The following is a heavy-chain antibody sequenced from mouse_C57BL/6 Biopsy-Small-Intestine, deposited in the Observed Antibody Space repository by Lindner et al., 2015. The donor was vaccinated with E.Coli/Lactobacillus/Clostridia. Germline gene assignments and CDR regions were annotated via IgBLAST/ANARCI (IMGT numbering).Heavy chain of an antibody. CDR1: GYTFTGYH. CDR3: ARDRGSGWIDYYYYYMGV. J-gene: IGHJ1*03. D-gene: IGHD1-1*01. Sequence: SVKVSCKASGYTFTGYHIHWVRQAPGQGLEFIGRINPNNGGTEYAQKFQGRVTMTRDTSITTAYMELSSLTSDDTAIYFCARDRGSGWIDYYYYYMGVWGRGTTVTVS. CDR2: INPNNGGT. V-gene: IGHV14-4*02.